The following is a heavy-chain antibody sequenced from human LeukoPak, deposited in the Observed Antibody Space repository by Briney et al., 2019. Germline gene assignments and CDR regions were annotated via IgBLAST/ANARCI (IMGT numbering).Heavy chain of an antibody. CDR2: INPNSGGT. Sequence: ASVKVSCKASGYTFTGYYMHWVRQAPGQGLEWMGWINPNSGGTNYAQKFQGRVTMTRDTSISTAYMELSRLRSDDTAVYYCARDRGYCSSTSCYEFDPWGQGTLDTVSS. CDR1: GYTFTGYY. D-gene: IGHD2-2*01. CDR3: ARDRGYCSSTSCYEFDP. J-gene: IGHJ5*02. V-gene: IGHV1-2*02.